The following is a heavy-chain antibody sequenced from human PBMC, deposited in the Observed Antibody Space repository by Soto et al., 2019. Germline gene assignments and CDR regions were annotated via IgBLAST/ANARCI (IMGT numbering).Heavy chain of an antibody. CDR1: GFTFRNYD. J-gene: IGHJ6*02. V-gene: IGHV3-13*05. CDR2: ISAAGDP. CDR3: ARTYRDFDGRDV. D-gene: IGHD4-4*01. Sequence: EVQLVESGGGLVQPGGSLRLSCEASGFTFRNYDMHWVRQGTGKGLEWVSGISAAGDPDYADSVEGRFTISRENAQNSFFLQMNSLRVGDTAVYYCARTYRDFDGRDVWGQGTTVIVSS.